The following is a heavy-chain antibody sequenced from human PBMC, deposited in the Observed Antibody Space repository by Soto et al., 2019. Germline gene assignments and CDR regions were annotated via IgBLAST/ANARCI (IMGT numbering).Heavy chain of an antibody. CDR2: ISGSGGST. D-gene: IGHD5-18*01. J-gene: IGHJ4*02. CDR3: ARGLQLWSHFDY. V-gene: IGHV3-23*01. Sequence: GGSLRLSCAASGFTFSSYAMSWVRQAPGKGLEWVSAISGSGGSTYYADSVKGRFTISRDNSKNTLYLQMNSLRAEDTAVYYCARGLQLWSHFDYWGQGTLVTVSS. CDR1: GFTFSSYA.